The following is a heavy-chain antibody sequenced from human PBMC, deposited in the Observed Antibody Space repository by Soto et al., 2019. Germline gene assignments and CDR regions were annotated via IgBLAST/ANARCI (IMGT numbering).Heavy chain of an antibody. CDR2: ISHSGST. CDR3: ARWFDP. CDR1: CGFISSGAYS. V-gene: IGHV4-30-2*01. Sequence: SETLSPTYAVSCGFISSGAYSWSRIRQPPGKGLEWIGYISHSGSTYYNPSLKSRVTISVDRSKNQFSLKLSSVTAADTAVYYCARWFDPWGQGTLVTVS. J-gene: IGHJ5*02.